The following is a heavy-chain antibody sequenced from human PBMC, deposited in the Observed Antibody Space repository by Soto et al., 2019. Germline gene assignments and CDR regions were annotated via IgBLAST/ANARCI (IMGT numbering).Heavy chain of an antibody. CDR2: IYSGGTT. CDR3: ARDNGGNAYFDY. CDR1: EFTFSNY. D-gene: IGHD2-15*01. J-gene: IGHJ4*02. Sequence: PGGSLRLSCAGSEFTFSNYLTCVRQAPGKGLEWVSAIYSGGTTFYADSVKGRFTISRDNSKNTLYLPMNSLTADDSAVYHCARDNGGNAYFDYWGQGTLVTVSS. V-gene: IGHV3-53*01.